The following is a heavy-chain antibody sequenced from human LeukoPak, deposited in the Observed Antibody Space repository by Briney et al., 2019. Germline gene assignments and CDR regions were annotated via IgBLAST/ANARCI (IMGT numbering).Heavy chain of an antibody. CDR2: IKQDGSEK. D-gene: IGHD2-8*01. V-gene: IGHV3-7*01. CDR3: ARISPPHGVLWFDY. Sequence: GGSLRLSCAGSGFTFSSYWMSWVRQAPGKGLEWVANIKQDGSEKYYVDSVKGRFTISRDNAKNSLYLQMNSLRAEDTAVYYCARISPPHGVLWFDYWGQGTLVTVSS. J-gene: IGHJ5*01. CDR1: GFTFSSYW.